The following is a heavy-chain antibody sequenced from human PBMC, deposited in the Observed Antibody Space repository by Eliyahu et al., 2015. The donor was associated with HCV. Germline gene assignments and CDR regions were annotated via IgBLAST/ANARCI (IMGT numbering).Heavy chain of an antibody. CDR3: AREGVGATMSSRDY. D-gene: IGHD1-26*01. CDR2: IYSGGST. Sequence: YMSWVRQAPGKGLEWVSVIYSGGSTYYADSVKGRFTISXDNSXXTLYLQMNSLXAEDTAVYYCAREGVGATMSSRDYWGQGTLVTVSS. J-gene: IGHJ4*02. V-gene: IGHV3-53*05. CDR1: Y.